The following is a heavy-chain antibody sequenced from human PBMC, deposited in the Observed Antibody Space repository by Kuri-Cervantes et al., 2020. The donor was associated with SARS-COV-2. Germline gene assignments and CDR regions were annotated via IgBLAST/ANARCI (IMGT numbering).Heavy chain of an antibody. J-gene: IGHJ6*03. V-gene: IGHV3-33*01. CDR1: GFTFSSYG. CDR2: IWYDGSNK. Sequence: GESLKISCAASGFTFSSYGMHWVRQAPGKGLEWVAVIWYDGSNKYYADSVKGRFTISRDNAKNTLYLQMNSLRAEDTAVYYCARVTRREYYYYMDVWGKGTTVTVSS. CDR3: ARVTRREYYYYMDV. D-gene: IGHD1-14*01.